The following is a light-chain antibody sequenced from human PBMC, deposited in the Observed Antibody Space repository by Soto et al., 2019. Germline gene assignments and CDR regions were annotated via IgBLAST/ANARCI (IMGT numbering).Light chain of an antibody. CDR2: NTS. J-gene: IGKJ3*01. CDR1: QSINSKS. Sequence: EIVLTQSPGTLSLSPGEGATVSCRVSQSINSKSLVWYQRKFGQAPRLLIYNTSTRATGIPDRFSGSGSGTDFTLSISGLEPEDFAGYYCQHYGGSFIFGPGTKVDFK. V-gene: IGKV3-20*01. CDR3: QHYGGSFI.